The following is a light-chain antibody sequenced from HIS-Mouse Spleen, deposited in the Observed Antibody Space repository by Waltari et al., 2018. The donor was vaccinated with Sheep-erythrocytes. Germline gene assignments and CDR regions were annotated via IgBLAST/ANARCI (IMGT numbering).Light chain of an antibody. V-gene: IGLV3-1*01. J-gene: IGLJ3*02. CDR2: QDS. CDR1: KLGDKY. CDR3: CSYAGSSTPWV. Sequence: SYELTQPPSVSVSPGQTASITCPGDKLGDKYACWYQQKPGQSPVLVIYQDSKRPSGIPERFSGSKSGNTASLTISGLQAEDEADYYCCSYAGSSTPWVFGGGTKLTVL.